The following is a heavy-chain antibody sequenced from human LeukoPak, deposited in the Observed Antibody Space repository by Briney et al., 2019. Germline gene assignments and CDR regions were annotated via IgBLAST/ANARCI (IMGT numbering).Heavy chain of an antibody. CDR2: IWYDGSNK. V-gene: IGHV3-33*07. J-gene: IGHJ4*02. Sequence: TGGSLRLSCAGSGFTFSRYGMYWVRQAPGKGLEWVAVIWYDGSNKYYADSVKGRFTISRDNSKNTLYLQMNSLRVEDTAVYYCAKDEGVGSWGNTWGLVYWGQGTLVTVSS. CDR1: GFTFSRYG. CDR3: AKDEGVGSWGNTWGLVY. D-gene: IGHD6-6*01.